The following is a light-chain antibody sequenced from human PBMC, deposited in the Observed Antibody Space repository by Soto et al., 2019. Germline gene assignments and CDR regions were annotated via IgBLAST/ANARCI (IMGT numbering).Light chain of an antibody. Sequence: QSALTQPASVSGSPGQSITISCTGTSSDVGGYNYVSWYKQHPGEAPKLLIYEVSDRPSGVSKRFSGSKSGNTASLTISGLQAEDEADYYCSSYTTSSTLGVLFGGGTKVTVL. CDR1: SSDVGGYNY. CDR2: EVS. CDR3: SSYTTSSTLGVL. V-gene: IGLV2-14*01. J-gene: IGLJ2*01.